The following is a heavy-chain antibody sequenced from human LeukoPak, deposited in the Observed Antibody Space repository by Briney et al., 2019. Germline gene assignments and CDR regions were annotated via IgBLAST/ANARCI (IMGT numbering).Heavy chain of an antibody. D-gene: IGHD2-2*01. V-gene: IGHV3-23*01. CDR3: AKDQVDIVVPAALDY. J-gene: IGHJ4*02. CDR1: GFTFSSYW. Sequence: SGGSLRLSCAASGFTFSSYWMHWVRQAPGKGLEWVSTITGSGGSTHYADSVRGRFTISRDNSENTLFLQMNSLRAEDTAIYYCAKDQVDIVVPAALDYWGQGTLVTVSS. CDR2: ITGSGGST.